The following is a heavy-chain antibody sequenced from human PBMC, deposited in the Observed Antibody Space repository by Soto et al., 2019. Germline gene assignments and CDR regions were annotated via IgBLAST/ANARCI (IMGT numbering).Heavy chain of an antibody. CDR2: ISTDGSFT. V-gene: IGHV3-74*01. D-gene: IGHD3-3*02. J-gene: IGHJ3*02. CDR3: ARPRSMTSSGFDI. Sequence: EVQLVESGGGLVQPGGSLRLSCAASGFVFGSHWIHWVRQAPGQGPVGVSRISTDGSFTSYEDFVKGRFTISRDNANNTLYFQMNSLRAEDTAVYYCARPRSMTSSGFDIWGQGTMVTVCS. CDR1: GFVFGSHW.